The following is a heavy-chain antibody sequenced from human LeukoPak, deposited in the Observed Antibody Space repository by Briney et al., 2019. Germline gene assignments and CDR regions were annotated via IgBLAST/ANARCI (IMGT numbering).Heavy chain of an antibody. J-gene: IGHJ6*02. V-gene: IGHV3-7*01. CDR1: GFTFSSYW. D-gene: IGHD6-19*01. Sequence: GSLRLSCAASGFTFSSYWMSWVRQAPGKGLEWVANIKQDGSEKYYVDSVKGRFTISKDNAKNSLYLQMNSLRAEDTAVYYCARDCTGYSSGWYEGDYYYGMDVWGQGTTVTVSS. CDR2: IKQDGSEK. CDR3: ARDCTGYSSGWYEGDYYYGMDV.